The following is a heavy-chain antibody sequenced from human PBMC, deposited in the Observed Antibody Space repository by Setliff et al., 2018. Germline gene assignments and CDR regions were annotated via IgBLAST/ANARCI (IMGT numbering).Heavy chain of an antibody. Sequence: GASVKVSCKASGYTFTGYYMHWVRQAPGQGLEWMGWINPNSGGTNYAQKFQGRVTMTRVTSISTAYMELSRLRSDDTAVYYCARANDYSSGWYFYYYGMDVWGQGTTVTVSS. CDR2: INPNSGGT. J-gene: IGHJ6*02. V-gene: IGHV1-2*02. CDR1: GYTFTGYY. CDR3: ARANDYSSGWYFYYYGMDV. D-gene: IGHD6-19*01.